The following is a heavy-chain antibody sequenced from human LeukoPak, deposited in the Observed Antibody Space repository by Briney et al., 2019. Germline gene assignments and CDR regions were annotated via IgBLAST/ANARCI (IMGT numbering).Heavy chain of an antibody. CDR1: GFTFSSYG. CDR2: ISYDGSNK. J-gene: IGHJ4*02. CDR3: AVVNYYDSSGPPDY. Sequence: GGSLRLSCAASGFTFSSYGMHWVRQAPGKGLEWVAVISYDGSNKYYADSVEGRFTISRDNSKNTLYLQMNSLRAEDTAVYYCAVVNYYDSSGPPDYWGQGTLVTVSS. V-gene: IGHV3-30*03. D-gene: IGHD3-22*01.